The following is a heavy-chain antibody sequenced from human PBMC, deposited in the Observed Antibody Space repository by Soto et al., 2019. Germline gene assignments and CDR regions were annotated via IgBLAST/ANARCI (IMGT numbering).Heavy chain of an antibody. CDR2: IWYGGGDK. Sequence: QVQLVESGGGVVHPGRSLRLSCAASGFTFSSYGMHWVRQAPGKGLEWVAVIWYGGGDKFYADSVKGRFTISRDNSKNTLYLQMNSLRVEDTAVYYCAREGPYGEYLSAFDFWGQGTLVTVSS. J-gene: IGHJ4*02. D-gene: IGHD4-17*01. CDR3: AREGPYGEYLSAFDF. CDR1: GFTFSSYG. V-gene: IGHV3-33*01.